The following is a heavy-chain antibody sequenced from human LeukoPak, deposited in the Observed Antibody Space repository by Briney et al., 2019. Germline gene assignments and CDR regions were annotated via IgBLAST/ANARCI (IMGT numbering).Heavy chain of an antibody. V-gene: IGHV3-21*01. CDR3: ARDPYSGNYGNDYYYYMDV. Sequence: GGSLRLSCAASGFTFSSYGMHWVRQAPGKAMEWVSSITRSGTYIFYADSVKGRFTISRDNAKNSLYLQMDSLGPEDTAVYYCARDPYSGNYGNDYYYYMDVWGKGTTVTISS. D-gene: IGHD1-26*01. CDR1: GFTFSSYG. J-gene: IGHJ6*03. CDR2: ITRSGTYI.